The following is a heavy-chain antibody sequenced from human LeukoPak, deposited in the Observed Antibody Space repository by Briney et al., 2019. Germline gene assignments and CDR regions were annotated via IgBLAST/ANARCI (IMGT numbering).Heavy chain of an antibody. CDR2: IIPIFGTA. CDR3: VRDQGYRYGYGDFDY. J-gene: IGHJ4*02. V-gene: IGHV1-69*13. D-gene: IGHD5-18*01. Sequence: SVKVSCKASGGTFRSYAISWVRQAPGQGLEWMGGIIPIFGTANYAQKFQGRVTITADESTSTAYMELSSLRSEDTAVYYCVRDQGYRYGYGDFDYWGQGTLVTVSS. CDR1: GGTFRSYA.